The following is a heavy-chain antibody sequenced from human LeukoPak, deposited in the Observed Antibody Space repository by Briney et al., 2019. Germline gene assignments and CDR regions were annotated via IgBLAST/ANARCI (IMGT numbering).Heavy chain of an antibody. CDR2: INSDGSIT. CDR3: ARGPPGYYNGMDV. J-gene: IGHJ6*02. V-gene: IGHV3-74*01. CDR1: GFTFNRYW. Sequence: GESLRLSCAASGFTFNRYWMHWVRQAPGKGLVWVSHINSDGSITTYAESVKGRFAVSRDNAKNTLYLQMDSLRAEDTAVYYCARGPPGYYNGMDVWRQGTTVSVSS.